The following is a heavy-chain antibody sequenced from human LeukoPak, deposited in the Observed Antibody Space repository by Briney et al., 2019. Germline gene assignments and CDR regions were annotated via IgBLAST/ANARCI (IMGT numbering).Heavy chain of an antibody. CDR3: AREPLYYYGSGGLDY. V-gene: IGHV4-59*01. CDR1: GGSISSYY. J-gene: IGHJ4*02. CDR2: IYYSGST. D-gene: IGHD3-10*01. Sequence: PSETLSLTCTVSGGSISSYYWSWIRQPPGKGLEWIGYIYYSGSTNYNPSLKSRVTISVDTSKNQFSLKLSSVTAADTAVYYCAREPLYYYGSGGLDYWGQGTLVTVPS.